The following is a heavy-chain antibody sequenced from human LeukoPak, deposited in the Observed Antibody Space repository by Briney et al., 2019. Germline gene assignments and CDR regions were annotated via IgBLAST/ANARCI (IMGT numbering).Heavy chain of an antibody. Sequence: PGGSLRLSCAASGFTFDDYGMSWVRQAPGKGLDWVSGINWNGVSTGYADSVKGRFTISRDNAKNSLYLQMNSLRAEDTALYYCARPGAGKLDFDYWGQGTLVTVSS. J-gene: IGHJ4*02. V-gene: IGHV3-20*04. D-gene: IGHD6-13*01. CDR3: ARPGAGKLDFDY. CDR1: GFTFDDYG. CDR2: INWNGVST.